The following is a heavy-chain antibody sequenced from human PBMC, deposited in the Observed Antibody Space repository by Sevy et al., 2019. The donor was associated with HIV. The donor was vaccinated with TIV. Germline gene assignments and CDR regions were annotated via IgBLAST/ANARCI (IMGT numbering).Heavy chain of an antibody. D-gene: IGHD3-3*01. CDR3: ARGMILEGSWCGMDV. J-gene: IGHJ6*02. CDR1: GFTLSSYG. CDR2: IRYDGSNK. Sequence: GGSLRLSCAASGFTLSSYGMHWVRQAPGKGLEWVAVIRYDGSNKYYADSVKGRFTISRDNSRNTLSLQMNSLRAEDTAVYYCARGMILEGSWCGMDVWGQGTTVTVSS. V-gene: IGHV3-33*01.